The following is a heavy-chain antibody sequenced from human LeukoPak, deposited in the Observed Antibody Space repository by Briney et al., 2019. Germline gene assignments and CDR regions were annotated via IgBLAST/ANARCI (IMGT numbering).Heavy chain of an antibody. D-gene: IGHD2-2*01. CDR2: IIPIFGTA. J-gene: IGHJ4*02. V-gene: IGHV1-69*05. CDR1: GGTFSSYA. Sequence: SVKVSCKASGGTFSSYAISWVRQAPGQGLEWMGGIIPIFGTANYAQKFQGRVTITTDESTSTAYMELSSLRSEDTAVYYCARSPCSSTSCYYYFDYWGAGTLVTVSS. CDR3: ARSPCSSTSCYYYFDY.